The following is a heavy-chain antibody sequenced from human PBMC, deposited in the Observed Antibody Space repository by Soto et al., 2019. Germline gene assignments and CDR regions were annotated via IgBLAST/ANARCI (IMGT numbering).Heavy chain of an antibody. Sequence: GASVKVSCKASGYTFTSYDINWVRQATGQGLEWTGWMNPNSGNTGYAQKFQGRVTMTRNTSISTAYMELSSLRSEDTAVYYCARGDKYYYDSSGDDYWGQGTLVTVSS. CDR3: ARGDKYYYDSSGDDY. V-gene: IGHV1-8*01. CDR1: GYTFTSYD. D-gene: IGHD3-22*01. J-gene: IGHJ4*02. CDR2: MNPNSGNT.